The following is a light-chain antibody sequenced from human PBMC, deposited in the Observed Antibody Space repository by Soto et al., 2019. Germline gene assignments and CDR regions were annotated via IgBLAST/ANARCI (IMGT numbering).Light chain of an antibody. J-gene: IGKJ1*01. CDR2: GAS. V-gene: IGKV3-20*01. CDR3: QQYGNAPQT. CDR1: QSVGNT. Sequence: EIVLTQNPATLSVSPGERATLSCRASQSVGNTLAWYQQQPGQTPRLLIYGASNRATGIPDRFSGSGSGTDFTLTISRLEPEDFAVYYCQQYGNAPQTFGQGTKVDIK.